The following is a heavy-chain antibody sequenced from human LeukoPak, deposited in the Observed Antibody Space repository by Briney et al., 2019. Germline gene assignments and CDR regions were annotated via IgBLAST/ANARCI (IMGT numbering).Heavy chain of an antibody. J-gene: IGHJ4*02. CDR1: GFTFDDYA. Sequence: GGSLRLSCAASGFTFDDYAMHWVRQAPGKGLEWVSGISWNSGSIGYADSVKGRFTISRDNAKNSLYLQMNSLRAEDTAVYYCARDADYDFWSGYYDYWGQGTLVTVSS. V-gene: IGHV3-9*01. D-gene: IGHD3-3*01. CDR3: ARDADYDFWSGYYDY. CDR2: ISWNSGSI.